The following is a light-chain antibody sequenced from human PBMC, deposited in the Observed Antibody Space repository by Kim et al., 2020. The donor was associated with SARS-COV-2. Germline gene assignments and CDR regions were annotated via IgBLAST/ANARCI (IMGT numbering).Light chain of an antibody. J-gene: IGLJ2*01. Sequence: KTVTFSCTRSSGSIDDNYVQWYQQRPGGVPTTVIYEDDQRPSGVSDRFSGSIDNSSNSASLTISGLRTEDEADYYCQSYNRDNVIFGGGTQLTVL. CDR3: QSYNRDNVI. CDR1: SGSIDDNY. V-gene: IGLV6-57*03. CDR2: EDD.